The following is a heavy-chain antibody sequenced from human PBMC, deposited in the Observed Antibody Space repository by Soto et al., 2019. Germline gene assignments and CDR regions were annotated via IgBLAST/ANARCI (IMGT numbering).Heavy chain of an antibody. D-gene: IGHD3-3*01. Sequence: GGSLRLSCVVSGFTFSSYAMRWVRQAPGKGLEWVSAISGRGGSTYYTDTVKGRFTISRDNSKNTLYLQMNSLRAEDTAVYYCAKDFEVGISDFGTDFDYWGQGT. V-gene: IGHV3-23*01. J-gene: IGHJ4*02. CDR3: AKDFEVGISDFGTDFDY. CDR1: GFTFSSYA. CDR2: ISGRGGST.